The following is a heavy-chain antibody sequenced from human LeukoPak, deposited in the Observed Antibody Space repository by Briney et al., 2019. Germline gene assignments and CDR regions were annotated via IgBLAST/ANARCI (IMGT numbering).Heavy chain of an antibody. J-gene: IGHJ5*02. D-gene: IGHD3-22*01. Sequence: GGSLRLSCGASGFTFSSYGMHWVRQAPGKGLEWVAVISYDGSNKYYADSVKGRFTISRDNSKNTLYLQMNSLRAEDTAVYYCAKAGHAYYYDSSGLDPTNWFDPWGQGTLVTVSP. V-gene: IGHV3-30*18. CDR2: ISYDGSNK. CDR3: AKAGHAYYYDSSGLDPTNWFDP. CDR1: GFTFSSYG.